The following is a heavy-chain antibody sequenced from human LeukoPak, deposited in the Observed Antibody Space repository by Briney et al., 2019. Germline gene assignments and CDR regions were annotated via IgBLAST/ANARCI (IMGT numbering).Heavy chain of an antibody. Sequence: GGSLRLSCAASGFTFSSYAMSWVRQAPGKGLEWVSAISGSGGSTYYADSVKGRFTISRDNSKNTLYLQMNSLRAEDTAVYYCAKDNPFVGITMIGRGLFDYWGQGTLVTVSS. V-gene: IGHV3-23*01. CDR1: GFTFSSYA. CDR2: ISGSGGST. J-gene: IGHJ4*02. D-gene: IGHD3-22*01. CDR3: AKDNPFVGITMIGRGLFDY.